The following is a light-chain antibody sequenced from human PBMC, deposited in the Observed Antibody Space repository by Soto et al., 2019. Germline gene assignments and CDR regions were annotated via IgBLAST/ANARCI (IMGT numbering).Light chain of an antibody. CDR2: DAS. J-gene: IGKJ5*01. CDR1: QSVSSY. CDR3: QQRSNWAIT. V-gene: IGKV3-11*01. Sequence: EIVLTQSPATLSLSPGERATLSCRASQSVSSYLAWYQQKPGQAPGLLIYDASNRATGIPARFSGSGSGTDFTLTISSLAPEDFAVYYCQQRSNWAITFGQGTRLEIK.